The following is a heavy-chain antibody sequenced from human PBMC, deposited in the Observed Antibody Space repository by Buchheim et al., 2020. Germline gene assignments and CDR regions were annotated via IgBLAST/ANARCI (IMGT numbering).Heavy chain of an antibody. CDR3: ASGGYYYDSSGYLY. CDR1: GGSISSYY. J-gene: IGHJ4*02. D-gene: IGHD3-22*01. CDR2: IYYSGST. Sequence: QVQLQESGPGLVKPSETLSLTCTVSGGSISSYYWSWIRQPPGKGLEWIGYIYYSGSTNYNPSLKSRVTMSVDTSKNQFSLKLSSVTAADTAVYYCASGGYYYDSSGYLYWGQGTL. V-gene: IGHV4-59*01.